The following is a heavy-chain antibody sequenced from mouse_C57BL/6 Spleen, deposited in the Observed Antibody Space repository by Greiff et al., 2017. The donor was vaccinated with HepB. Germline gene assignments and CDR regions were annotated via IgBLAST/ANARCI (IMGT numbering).Heavy chain of an antibody. V-gene: IGHV14-3*01. J-gene: IGHJ4*01. CDR3: AGYYGSSSYYYAMDY. Sequence: EVKLVESVAELVRPGASVKLSCTASGFNIKNTYMHWVKQRPEQGLEWIGRIDPANGNTKYAPKFQGKATITADTSSNTAYLQLSSLTSEDTAIYYCAGYYGSSSYYYAMDYWGQGTSVTVSS. D-gene: IGHD1-1*01. CDR1: GFNIKNTY. CDR2: IDPANGNT.